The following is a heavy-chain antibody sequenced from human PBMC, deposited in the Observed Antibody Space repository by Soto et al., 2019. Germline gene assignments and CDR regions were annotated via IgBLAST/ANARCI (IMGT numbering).Heavy chain of an antibody. D-gene: IGHD6-19*01. V-gene: IGHV1-2*04. CDR2: INPNGGGT. CDR1: GYTFTDYY. Sequence: ASVKVSCKASGYTFTDYYMHWVRQAPGHGLEWMGWINPNGGGTNYAQKFQGWVTMTRDTSISTAYMELSRLKSDDTAVYYCARDGIAVASIYGTDVWGQGTTVTVSS. CDR3: ARDGIAVASIYGTDV. J-gene: IGHJ6*02.